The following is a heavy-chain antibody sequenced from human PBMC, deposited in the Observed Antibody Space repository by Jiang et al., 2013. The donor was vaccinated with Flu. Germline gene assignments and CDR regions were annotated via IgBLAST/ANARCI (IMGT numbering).Heavy chain of an antibody. CDR1: GGIFRSYA. V-gene: IGHV1-69*01. D-gene: IGHD3-3*01. CDR2: ITAVFRTA. Sequence: SSVKVSCKASGGIFRSYAINWVRQAPGQGLEWMGGITAVFRTANYAQKFQGRVTITADESTTTAYMELSSLRSEDTAVYYCARRRGLTIFGVVIRTNFDSWGQGTLVTVSS. J-gene: IGHJ4*02. CDR3: ARRRGLTIFGVVIRTNFDS.